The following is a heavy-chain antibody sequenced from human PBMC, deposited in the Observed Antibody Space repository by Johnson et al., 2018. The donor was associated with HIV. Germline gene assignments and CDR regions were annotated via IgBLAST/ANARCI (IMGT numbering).Heavy chain of an antibody. V-gene: IGHV3-7*01. Sequence: VQLLESGGGVVQPGRSLRLSCAASGFTSSSYWMSWVRQAPGKGLEWVANINIDGSERYYGDSVRGRFTISRDNSKNTLSLQMNSLTTEDTAMYYCARGSLTDDSFAEWGQGTMVFVSS. J-gene: IGHJ3*01. CDR2: INIDGSER. CDR1: GFTSSSYW. CDR3: ARGSLTDDSFAE. D-gene: IGHD2-8*01.